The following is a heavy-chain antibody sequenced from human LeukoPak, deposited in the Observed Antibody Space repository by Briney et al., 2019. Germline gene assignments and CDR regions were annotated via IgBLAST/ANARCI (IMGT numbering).Heavy chain of an antibody. CDR2: ISGIGGST. CDR3: AKSAVAGTESYYFYYYGMDV. Sequence: RGSLRLSCAASGFTFTSYAMSWVRQAPGGGLEWVSAISGIGGSTYYAHSVKGRFTISTDNSKSTRYRQSNSLRGEDTAVYYCAKSAVAGTESYYFYYYGMDVWGKGTTVTVSS. J-gene: IGHJ6*04. CDR1: GFTFTSYA. V-gene: IGHV3-23*01. D-gene: IGHD6-19*01.